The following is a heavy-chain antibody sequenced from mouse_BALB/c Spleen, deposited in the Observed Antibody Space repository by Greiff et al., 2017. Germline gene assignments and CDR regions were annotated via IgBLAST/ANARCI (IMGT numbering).Heavy chain of an antibody. CDR2: ISSGGSYT. CDR3: TRARGTTVVANFYFDY. CDR1: GFTFSSYT. J-gene: IGHJ2*01. Sequence: EVQLVESGGGLVKPGGSLKLSCAASGFTFSSYTMSWVRQTPEKRLEWVATISSGGSYTYYPDSVKGRFTISRDNAKNTLYLQMSSLKSEDTAMYYCTRARGTTVVANFYFDYWGQGTTLTVSS. D-gene: IGHD1-1*01. V-gene: IGHV5-6-4*01.